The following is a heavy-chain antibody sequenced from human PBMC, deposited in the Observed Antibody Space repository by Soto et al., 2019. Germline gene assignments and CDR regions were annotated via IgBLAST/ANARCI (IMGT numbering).Heavy chain of an antibody. CDR2: IRGFSPYT. V-gene: IGHV3-21*01. D-gene: IGHD2-15*01. CDR3: ARDRGYDAHDYYYNAMDV. Sequence: EVQLVESGGGLVKPGGSLRLSCVASGFTFRTYTMNWVRQAPGQGLEWVSGIRGFSPYTFYAEAVKGRFTISRDNAKNSVYLQMNSLGVEDTAVYYCARDRGYDAHDYYYNAMDVWGQGATVTVSS. J-gene: IGHJ6*02. CDR1: GFTFRTYT.